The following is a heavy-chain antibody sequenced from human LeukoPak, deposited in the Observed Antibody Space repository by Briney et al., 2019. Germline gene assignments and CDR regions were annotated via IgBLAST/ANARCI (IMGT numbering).Heavy chain of an antibody. CDR1: GGTFSSYA. CDR3: ARTPDYGENWFNP. V-gene: IGHV1-69*05. CDR2: IIPIFGTA. Sequence: SVKVSCKASGGTFSSYAISWVRQAPGQGLEWMGGIIPIFGTANYAQKFQGRVTITTDESTSTAYMELSSLRSEDTAVYYCARTPDYGENWFNPWGQGTLVTVSS. D-gene: IGHD4-17*01. J-gene: IGHJ5*02.